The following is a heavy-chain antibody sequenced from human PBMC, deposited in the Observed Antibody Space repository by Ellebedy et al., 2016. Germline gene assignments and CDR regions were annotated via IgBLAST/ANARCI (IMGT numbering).Heavy chain of an antibody. D-gene: IGHD4-17*01. V-gene: IGHV5-51*01. J-gene: IGHJ6*02. Sequence: GGSLRLXXKGSGYSFTSYWIGWVRQMPGKGLEWMGIIYPGDSDTRYSPSFQGQVTISADKSISTAYLQWSSLKASDTAMYYCARSDYGDYYYGMDVWGQGTTVTVSS. CDR1: GYSFTSYW. CDR2: IYPGDSDT. CDR3: ARSDYGDYYYGMDV.